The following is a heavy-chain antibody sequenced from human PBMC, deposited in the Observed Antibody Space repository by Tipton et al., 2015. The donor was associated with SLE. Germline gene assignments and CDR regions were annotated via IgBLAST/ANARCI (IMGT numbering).Heavy chain of an antibody. Sequence: QLVQSGAEVKKPGASVKVSCKASGYSFTDYAMHWVRQAPGQRPEWMGWISSGYVKTKYSEKFQGRVTITRDTSASTVYMELSSLRSEDTAVYYCARDSSKNIWPGNWFDPWGQGTLVTVSS. J-gene: IGHJ5*02. D-gene: IGHD1/OR15-1a*01. CDR1: GYSFTDYA. CDR2: ISSGYVKT. CDR3: ARDSSKNIWPGNWFDP. V-gene: IGHV1-3*04.